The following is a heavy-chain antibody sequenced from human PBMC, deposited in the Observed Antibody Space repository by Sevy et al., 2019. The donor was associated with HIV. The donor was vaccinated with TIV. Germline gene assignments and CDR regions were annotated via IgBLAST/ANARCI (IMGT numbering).Heavy chain of an antibody. Sequence: GGSLRLSCAASGFTVSSNYMSWVRQAPGKGLEWVSIFYINGNTYYSDSVKGSFIISRETSKNTVFLHMNSLRAEDTAVYYCVREAFCSSATCYRPYWGQGTLVTVSS. CDR3: VREAFCSSATCYRPY. D-gene: IGHD2-2*01. V-gene: IGHV3-66*01. CDR1: GFTVSSNY. CDR2: FYINGNT. J-gene: IGHJ4*02.